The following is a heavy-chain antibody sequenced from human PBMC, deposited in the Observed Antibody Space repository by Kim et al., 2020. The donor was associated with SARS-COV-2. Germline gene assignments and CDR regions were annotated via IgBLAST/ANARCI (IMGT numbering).Heavy chain of an antibody. J-gene: IGHJ3*02. Sequence: GGSLRLSCAASGFTFSSYSMSWVRQGPGKGLEWVASIKQDGSARYYVDSVKGRFTISRDNAQNSLHLQMNSLRVEDTAVYYCARRKISSLLWWSDGSADSECLRHPFEIWGQGAMFTVSS. V-gene: IGHV3-7*01. D-gene: IGHD3-22*01. CDR1: GFTFSSYS. CDR3: ARRKISSLLWWSDGSADSECLRHPFEI. CDR2: IKQDGSAR.